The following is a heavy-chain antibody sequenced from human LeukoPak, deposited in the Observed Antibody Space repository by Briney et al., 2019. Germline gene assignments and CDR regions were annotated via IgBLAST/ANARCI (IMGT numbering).Heavy chain of an antibody. J-gene: IGHJ4*02. CDR3: ARGYSGSHIDY. D-gene: IGHD1-26*01. Sequence: XASXGTFSSYAISWVRQAPGQGLEWMGGSIPIFGTANYAQKFQGRVTITTDESTSTAYMELSSLRSEDTAVYYCARGYSGSHIDYWGQGTLVTVSS. CDR2: SIPIFGTA. V-gene: IGHV1-69*05. CDR1: XGTFSSYA.